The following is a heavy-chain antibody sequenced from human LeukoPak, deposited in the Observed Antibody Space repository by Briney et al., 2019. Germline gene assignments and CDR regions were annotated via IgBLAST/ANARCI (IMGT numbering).Heavy chain of an antibody. D-gene: IGHD1-26*01. V-gene: IGHV3-43*02. CDR2: ISGDGGTT. CDR1: GFTFDDYA. J-gene: IGHJ6*03. CDR3: AKVGGTYYYYYYMDV. Sequence: GGSLRLSCAASGFTFDDYAMHWVRQAPGKGLVWVSLISGDGGTTYYADSVKGRFTISRDNSKNSLYLQMNSLRTEDTALYYCAKVGGTYYYYYYMDVWGKGTTVTVSS.